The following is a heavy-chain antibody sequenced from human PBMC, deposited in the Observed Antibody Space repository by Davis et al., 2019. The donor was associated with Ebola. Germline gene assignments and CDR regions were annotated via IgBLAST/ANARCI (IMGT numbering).Heavy chain of an antibody. J-gene: IGHJ4*02. V-gene: IGHV3-21*01. CDR2: ISGSSTYI. CDR1: GFTFSSSY. CDR3: VSSDY. Sequence: GESLKISCAASGFTFSSSYMNWVRQAPGKGLEWVSSISGSSTYIFYADSVKGRFTISRDNAKNSLYLQMDSLTAEDTAVYYCVSSDYWGQGTLVTDSS.